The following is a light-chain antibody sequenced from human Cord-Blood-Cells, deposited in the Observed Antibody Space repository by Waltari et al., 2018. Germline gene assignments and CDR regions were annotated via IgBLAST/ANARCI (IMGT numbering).Light chain of an antibody. J-gene: IGLJ3*02. CDR2: EGS. CDR3: CSYAGSRV. Sequence: QSALTQPASVSGSPGQSITISCTGTSSDVGSYNLVSWYQQHPGKAPKLMVYEGSKRPSGVSKRFSGAKSGNTASLKISGLQAEDEADYYCCSYAGSRVFSGGTKLTVL. CDR1: SSDVGSYNL. V-gene: IGLV2-23*01.